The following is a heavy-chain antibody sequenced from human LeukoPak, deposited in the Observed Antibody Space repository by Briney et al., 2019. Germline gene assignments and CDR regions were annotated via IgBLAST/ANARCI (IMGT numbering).Heavy chain of an antibody. V-gene: IGHV3-9*01. CDR1: GFTFDDYA. CDR2: ISWYSGSI. D-gene: IGHD3-22*01. CDR3: AKAYYYDSSGYYLGYTFDY. Sequence: PGGSLRLSCAASGFTFDDYAMHWVRQAPGKGLEWVSGISWYSGSIGYADSVKGRFTISRDNAKNSLYLQMNSLRAEDTALYYCAKAYYYDSSGYYLGYTFDYWGQGTLVTVSS. J-gene: IGHJ4*02.